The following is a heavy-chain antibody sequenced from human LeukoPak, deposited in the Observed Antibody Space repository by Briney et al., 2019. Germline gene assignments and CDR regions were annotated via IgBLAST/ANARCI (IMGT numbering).Heavy chain of an antibody. CDR3: ARDKDYYDSSGYYYAYFDY. J-gene: IGHJ4*02. D-gene: IGHD3-22*01. CDR2: ISSSSSYI. CDR1: GFTFSNYA. V-gene: IGHV3-21*01. Sequence: GGSLRLSCAASGFTFSNYAMSWVRQAPGKGLEWVSSISSSSSYIYYADSVKGRFTISRDNAKNSLYLQMNSLRAEDTAVYYCARDKDYYDSSGYYYAYFDYWGQGTLVTVSS.